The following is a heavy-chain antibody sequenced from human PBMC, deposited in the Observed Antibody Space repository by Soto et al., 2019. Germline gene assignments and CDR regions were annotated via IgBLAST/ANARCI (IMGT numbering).Heavy chain of an antibody. CDR1: GFTSSNAW. CDR3: TTDFARGPYGSSTSCYRRVFLVKDV. Sequence: ASLRLSCAASGFTSSNAWMSWVRQAPGRXLEWVGRITSKTDGGTTDYAAPVKGRFTISRDDSKNTLYLQMNSLKTEDTAVYYCTTDFARGPYGSSTSCYRRVFLVKDVWGQVTTVTVSS. D-gene: IGHD2-2*01. V-gene: IGHV3-15*01. J-gene: IGHJ6*01. CDR2: ITSKTDGGTT.